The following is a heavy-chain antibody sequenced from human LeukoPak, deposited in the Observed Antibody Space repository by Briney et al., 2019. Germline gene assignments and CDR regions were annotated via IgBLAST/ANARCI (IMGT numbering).Heavy chain of an antibody. CDR1: GYRFTSYW. D-gene: IGHD1-1*01. V-gene: IGHV5-51*01. CDR3: ARPDNLPNAFDI. CDR2: IYPGDFDT. Sequence: ESLKISCKGSGYRFTSYWIAWVRQMPGKGLEWMGIIYPGDFDTRYSPSFQGQVTISADRSISTAYLQWSSLKASDTAMYYCARPDNLPNAFDIWGQGTMVNV. J-gene: IGHJ3*02.